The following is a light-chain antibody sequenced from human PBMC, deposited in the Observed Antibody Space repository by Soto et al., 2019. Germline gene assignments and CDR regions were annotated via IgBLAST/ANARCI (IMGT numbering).Light chain of an antibody. J-gene: IGLJ2*01. CDR3: CSYAGSNTYVV. CDR1: TSDVGSYNL. V-gene: IGLV2-23*01. Sequence: QSVLTQPASVSGSPGQSITISCTGTTSDVGSYNLVSWYQQHPGKAPKLMLYEGSKRPSGISNRFSGSKSGNTASLTISGLQAEDEADYYCCSYAGSNTYVVFGGGTKLTVL. CDR2: EGS.